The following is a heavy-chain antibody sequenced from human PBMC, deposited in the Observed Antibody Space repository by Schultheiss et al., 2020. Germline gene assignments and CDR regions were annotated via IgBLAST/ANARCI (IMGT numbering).Heavy chain of an antibody. Sequence: GESLKISCAASGFTFSTYWMSWVRQGPGKGLEWVAVISYDGSNKYYADSVKGRFTISRDNSKNTLYLQMNSLRAEDTAVYYCARQTLSSWYWYFDLWGRGTLVTVSS. J-gene: IGHJ2*01. V-gene: IGHV3-30*03. CDR3: ARQTLSSWYWYFDL. CDR2: ISYDGSNK. CDR1: GFTFSTYW. D-gene: IGHD6-13*01.